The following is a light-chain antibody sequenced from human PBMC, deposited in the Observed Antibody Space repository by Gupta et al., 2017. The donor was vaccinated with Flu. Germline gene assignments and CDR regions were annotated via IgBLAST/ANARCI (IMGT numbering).Light chain of an antibody. Sequence: YDLTQPPSVSVSPGQTARITCSGDALPKKYAYWYQQKSGQAPVLVIYEDTKRPSGIPAGFSGCASGKVASLIISEAQVEDEADYDCFSTDNSGDHRLFGGGTKLTVL. CDR1: ALPKKY. CDR3: FSTDNSGDHRL. CDR2: EDT. V-gene: IGLV3-10*01. J-gene: IGLJ3*02.